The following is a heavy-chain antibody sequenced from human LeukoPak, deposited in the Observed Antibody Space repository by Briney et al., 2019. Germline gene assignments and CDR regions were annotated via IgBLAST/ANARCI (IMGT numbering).Heavy chain of an antibody. CDR1: GYTFTSYA. CDR3: ARDDYCSGGSCPIPFDY. V-gene: IGHV1-8*01. Sequence: ASVKVSCKASGYTFTSYAINWVRQATGQGLEWMGWMNPNSGDTGYAQKLQGRVTMTTDTSTSTAYMELRSLRSDDTAVYYCARDDYCSGGSCPIPFDYWGQGTLVTVSS. D-gene: IGHD2-15*01. CDR2: MNPNSGDT. J-gene: IGHJ4*02.